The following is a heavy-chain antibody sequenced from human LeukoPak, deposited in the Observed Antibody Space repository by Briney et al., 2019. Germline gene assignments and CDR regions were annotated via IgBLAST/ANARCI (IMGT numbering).Heavy chain of an antibody. CDR2: INPNSGGT. J-gene: IGHJ3*02. V-gene: IGHV1-2*06. CDR1: GYTFTGYY. CDR3: AREVSWDTAMATGAFDI. Sequence: ASVKVSCKASGYTFTGYYMHWVRQAPGQGLEWMGRINPNSGGTNYAQKFQGRVTMTRDTSISTAYMELSRLRSDDTAVYYCAREVSWDTAMATGAFDIWGQGIMVTVSS. D-gene: IGHD5-18*01.